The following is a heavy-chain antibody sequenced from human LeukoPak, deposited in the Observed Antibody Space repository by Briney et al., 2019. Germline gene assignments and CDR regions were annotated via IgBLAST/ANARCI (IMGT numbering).Heavy chain of an antibody. J-gene: IGHJ3*02. D-gene: IGHD1-26*01. CDR1: GFTFSIYA. CDR2: ISGSGGST. Sequence: GGSLRLSCAASGFTFSIYAMSWVRQAPGKGLEWVSGISGSGGSTYYADSVKGRFTISRDNAKNSLYLQMNSLRAEDTALYHCARDPGELGAFDIWGQGTMVTVSS. CDR3: ARDPGELGAFDI. V-gene: IGHV3-23*01.